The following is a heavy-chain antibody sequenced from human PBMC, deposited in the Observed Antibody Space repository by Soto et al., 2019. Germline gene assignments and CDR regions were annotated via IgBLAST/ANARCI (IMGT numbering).Heavy chain of an antibody. V-gene: IGHV3-64D*06. CDR3: VKGEFYYDSSAYYPFDS. J-gene: IGHJ4*02. CDR1: GFSISSYA. D-gene: IGHD3-22*01. CDR2: ISINGGST. Sequence: GGFRRLSCSAAGFSISSYAMHWVRQAPGKGLEYVSSISINGGSTHYADSVKGRFTISRDNSRNTQYLQMSSLRADDTAVYYCVKGEFYYDSSAYYPFDSWGQGTLVTVS.